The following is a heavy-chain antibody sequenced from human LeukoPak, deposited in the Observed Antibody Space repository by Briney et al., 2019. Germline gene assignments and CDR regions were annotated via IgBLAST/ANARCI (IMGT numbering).Heavy chain of an antibody. J-gene: IGHJ4*02. CDR1: GFSLSNARMG. CDR3: AHLSFHYYGSGSYFVYFDY. Sequence: SGPTLVNPTETLTLTCTVSGFSLSNARMGVSWIRQPPGKALEWLAHIFSNDEKSYSTSLKSRLTISKDTSKSQVVLTMTNMDPVDTATYYCAHLSFHYYGSGSYFVYFDYWGQGTLVTVSS. V-gene: IGHV2-26*01. CDR2: IFSNDEK. D-gene: IGHD3-10*01.